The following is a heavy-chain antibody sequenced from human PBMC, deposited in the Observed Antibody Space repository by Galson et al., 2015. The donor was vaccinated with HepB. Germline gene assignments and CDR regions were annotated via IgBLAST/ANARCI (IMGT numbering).Heavy chain of an antibody. D-gene: IGHD2-2*01. Sequence: SVKVSCKASGGTFSSYAISWVRQAPGQGLEWMGGIIPIFGTANYAQKFQGRVTITADESTSTAYMELSSLRSEDTAVYYCARSESIVVVPAAPFPPGWGFDPWGQGTLVTVSS. CDR2: IIPIFGTA. J-gene: IGHJ5*02. CDR1: GGTFSSYA. CDR3: ARSESIVVVPAAPFPPGWGFDP. V-gene: IGHV1-69*13.